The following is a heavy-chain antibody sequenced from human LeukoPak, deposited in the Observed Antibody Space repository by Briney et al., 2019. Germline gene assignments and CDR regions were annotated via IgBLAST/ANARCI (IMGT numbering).Heavy chain of an antibody. CDR2: INPSGGST. Sequence: ASVKVSCKASGYTFTSYYIHSVRQAPGQRLEWMGIINPSGGSTSYAQKFQGRVTMTRDTSTSTVYLELSSLRSEDTAVYYCARVLEDVSRSWPTEWYFDLWGRGTLVTVSS. V-gene: IGHV1-46*03. CDR3: ARVLEDVSRSWPTEWYFDL. J-gene: IGHJ2*01. D-gene: IGHD6-13*01. CDR1: GYTFTSYY.